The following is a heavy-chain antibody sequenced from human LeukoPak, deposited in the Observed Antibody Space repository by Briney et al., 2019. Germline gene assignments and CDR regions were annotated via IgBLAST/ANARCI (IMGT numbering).Heavy chain of an antibody. D-gene: IGHD5/OR15-5a*01. CDR3: ARDHVYGGADY. Sequence: GGSLRLSCAASGFTFHNYAIHCVRQAPGKGLEWVSLTSGDGITTYFADSVKGRFTISRDNSKSSLFLQMNSLRTEDTALYYCARDHVYGGADYWGQGTLVTVSS. J-gene: IGHJ4*02. CDR2: TSGDGITT. CDR1: GFTFHNYA. V-gene: IGHV3-43*02.